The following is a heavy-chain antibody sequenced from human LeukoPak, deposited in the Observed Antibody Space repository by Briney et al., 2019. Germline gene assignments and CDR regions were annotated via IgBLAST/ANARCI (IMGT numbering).Heavy chain of an antibody. Sequence: SETLSLTCGVSGYSISSGYYWGWIRQSPGKGLEWIGSIDHWGTTYYSDSLKSRLTISVDTSRNQFSLRLSSVTAADTDVYFCARPFSGSGGSTAFDIWGHGTMVTVSS. CDR1: GYSISSGYY. V-gene: IGHV4-38-2*01. D-gene: IGHD3-10*01. CDR3: ARPFSGSGGSTAFDI. CDR2: IDHWGTT. J-gene: IGHJ3*02.